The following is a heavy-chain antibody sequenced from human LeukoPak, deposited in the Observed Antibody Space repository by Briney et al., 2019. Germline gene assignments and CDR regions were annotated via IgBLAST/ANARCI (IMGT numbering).Heavy chain of an antibody. D-gene: IGHD2-15*01. V-gene: IGHV1-3*04. CDR2: IHTDNGDT. J-gene: IGHJ5*02. CDR3: ARDRVVGLAPFDP. Sequence: ASVKVSCKASGYSFTSNYIHWVRQAPGQRLEWMGWIHTDNGDTKYSHYFLGRVTITRDTSANTAYMELSSLRSEDTAVYYCARDRVVGLAPFDPWGQGTLVTVSS. CDR1: GYSFTSNY.